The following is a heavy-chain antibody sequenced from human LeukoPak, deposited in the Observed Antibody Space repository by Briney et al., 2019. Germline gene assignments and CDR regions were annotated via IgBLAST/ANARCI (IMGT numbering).Heavy chain of an antibody. CDR1: GYTFTSYD. CDR3: ARGRDATIHDFWSGYYTDYFDY. Sequence: ASVKVSCKASGYTFTSYDINWVRQATGQGLEWMGWMKPDSADTGYAQKFQGRVTMTRNTSISTAYMELSSLRSEDTAVYYCARGRDATIHDFWSGYYTDYFDYWGQGTLVTVSS. D-gene: IGHD3-3*01. J-gene: IGHJ4*02. V-gene: IGHV1-8*01. CDR2: MKPDSADT.